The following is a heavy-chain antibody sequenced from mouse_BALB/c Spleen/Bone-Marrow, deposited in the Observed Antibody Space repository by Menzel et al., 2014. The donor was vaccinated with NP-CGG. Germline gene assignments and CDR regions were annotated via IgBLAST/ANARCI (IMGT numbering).Heavy chain of an antibody. J-gene: IGHJ2*01. V-gene: IGHV3-8*02. CDR1: GDSITSGY. Sequence: EVQLQESGPSLVKPSQTLSLPCSVTGDSITSGYWNWIRKFPGNKLEYMGYISYSGSTYYNPSLKSRISITRDTSKNXYYLQLNSGTTEDTAPFYCARGGGTGFDYWGQGTTLTVSS. CDR2: ISYSGST. CDR3: ARGGGTGFDY. D-gene: IGHD3-3*01.